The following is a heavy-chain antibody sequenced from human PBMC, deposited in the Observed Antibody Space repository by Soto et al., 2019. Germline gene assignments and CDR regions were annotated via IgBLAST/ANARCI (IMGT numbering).Heavy chain of an antibody. V-gene: IGHV3-30-3*01. CDR3: ARRDYDILTGYYIQGAFAI. D-gene: IGHD3-9*01. J-gene: IGHJ3*02. CDR1: GFTFSSYA. Sequence: GGSLRLSCSASGFTFSSYAMSWVRQAPGKGLEWVAVILFDGSNKYYADSVKGRFTISRDNSKNTLYLHMHSLRAEDTAVYYCARRDYDILTGYYIQGAFAIWGQGTMVTVSS. CDR2: ILFDGSNK.